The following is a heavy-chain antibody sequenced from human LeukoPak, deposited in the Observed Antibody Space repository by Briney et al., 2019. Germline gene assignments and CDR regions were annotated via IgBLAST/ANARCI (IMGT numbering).Heavy chain of an antibody. V-gene: IGHV3-53*01. J-gene: IGHJ4*02. CDR3: ARLVATTGRLYFDY. D-gene: IGHD1-1*01. CDR2: IYSGGNT. Sequence: PGRSLRLSCAASGFTVSSNYMGWVRQAPGKGLEYVSVIYSGGNTYYAGSVKGRFTISRDNSKNTVYLQMNSLRAEDTAVFYCARLVATTGRLYFDYWGQGTLVTVSS. CDR1: GFTVSSNY.